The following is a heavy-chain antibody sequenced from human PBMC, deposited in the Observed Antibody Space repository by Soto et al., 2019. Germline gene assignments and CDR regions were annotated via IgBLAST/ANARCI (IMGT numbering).Heavy chain of an antibody. D-gene: IGHD6-19*01. J-gene: IGHJ5*02. V-gene: IGHV3-23*01. CDR3: AKDMSSGWDMYNWFDP. Sequence: GGSLRLSCAASGFTFSSYAMSWVRQAPGKGLEWVSAISGSGGSTYYAESVKGRYTIYRDNSKKTQNLTMKKLRAEDTAVYYCAKDMSSGWDMYNWFDPWGQGP. CDR2: ISGSGGST. CDR1: GFTFSSYA.